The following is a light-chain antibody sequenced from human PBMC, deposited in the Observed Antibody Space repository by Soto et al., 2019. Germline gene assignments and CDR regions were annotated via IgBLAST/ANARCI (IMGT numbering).Light chain of an antibody. CDR2: RVS. CDR3: AQETHLPGT. V-gene: IGKV2-24*01. CDR1: QSLVHSDGNTY. Sequence: DAVLTQTPLSSPVTLGQPATISCRSTQSLVHSDGNTYGSWLQQRPGQSPRLLIYRVSNRFSGVPDRFSGGGAGTAFTLTISRVEPEDVAVYYCAQETHLPGTFGQGTKVEI. J-gene: IGKJ1*01.